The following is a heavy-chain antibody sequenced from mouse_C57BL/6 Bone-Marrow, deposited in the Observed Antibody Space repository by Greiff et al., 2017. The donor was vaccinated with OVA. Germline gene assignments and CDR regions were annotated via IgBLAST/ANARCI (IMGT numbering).Heavy chain of an antibody. D-gene: IGHD1-1*01. V-gene: IGHV10-1*01. CDR3: VGPSYYYGSRDWYFDV. CDR2: IRSKSNNYAT. Sequence: DVKLVESGGGLVQPKGSLKLSCAASGFSFNTYAMNWVRQAPGKGLEWVARIRSKSNNYATYYADSVKDRFTISRDDSESMLYLQMNNLKTEDTAMYYCVGPSYYYGSRDWYFDVWGTGTTVTVSS. J-gene: IGHJ1*03. CDR1: GFSFNTYA.